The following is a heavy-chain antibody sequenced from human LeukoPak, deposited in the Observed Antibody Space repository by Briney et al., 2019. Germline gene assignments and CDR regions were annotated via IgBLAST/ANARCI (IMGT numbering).Heavy chain of an antibody. CDR1: GFTFSDYF. D-gene: IGHD2-21*02. CDR3: ARPAYCGGNCYYFPDY. V-gene: IGHV3-11*04. CDR2: IDSSGTI. Sequence: GGSLRLSCAASGFTFSDYFMSWIRQGPGKGLEWVSHIDSSGTIYYADSVKGRATISRDNARNSLYLQMNSLRAEDTAVYYCARPAYCGGNCYYFPDYWGQGTLVTVSS. J-gene: IGHJ4*02.